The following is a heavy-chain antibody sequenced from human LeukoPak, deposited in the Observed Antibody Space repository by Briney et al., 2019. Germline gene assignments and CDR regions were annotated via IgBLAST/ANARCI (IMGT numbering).Heavy chain of an antibody. Sequence: GCLRLSCAASGLTFSSYSMNWVRQAPGKGLEWVSSISSSSSYTYYADSLKGRFTISRDNAKNSLYLQMNSLRAEDTAVYYCARDALLARWGQGTLVTVSS. V-gene: IGHV3-21*01. CDR2: ISSSSSYT. CDR3: ARDALLAR. J-gene: IGHJ4*02. D-gene: IGHD3-10*01. CDR1: GLTFSSYS.